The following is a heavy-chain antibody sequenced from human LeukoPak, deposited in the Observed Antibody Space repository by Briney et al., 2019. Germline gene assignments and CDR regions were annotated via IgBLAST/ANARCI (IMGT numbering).Heavy chain of an antibody. CDR2: IIPIFGTA. CDR1: GGTFSSYA. D-gene: IGHD6-13*01. CDR3: ARGRYAAAAFDY. Sequence: SVKVSCKASGGTFSSYAISWVRQAPGQGLEWMGGIIPIFGTANYAQKFQGRVTITRDTSASTAYMELSSLRSEDTAVYYCARGRYAAAAFDYWGQGTLVTVSS. J-gene: IGHJ4*02. V-gene: IGHV1-69*05.